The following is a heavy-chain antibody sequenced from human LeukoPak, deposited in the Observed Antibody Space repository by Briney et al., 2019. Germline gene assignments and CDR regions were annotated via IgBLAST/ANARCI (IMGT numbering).Heavy chain of an antibody. V-gene: IGHV3-7*01. D-gene: IGHD3-10*01. J-gene: IGHJ4*02. CDR3: ARDSRGAFDY. CDR1: GLTFRRYW. Sequence: GGSLTLSCAASGLTFRRYWMSWVREAPEKGGEGGANIKREGREKYNVDSEKGRYHIQRDNAKNSLYLQMNCLRAEDTAVYYCARDSRGAFDYWGQGTLVTVSS. CDR2: IKREGREK.